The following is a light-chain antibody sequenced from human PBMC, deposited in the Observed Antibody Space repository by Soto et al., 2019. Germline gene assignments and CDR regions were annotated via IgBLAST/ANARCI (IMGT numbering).Light chain of an antibody. CDR2: KAS. J-gene: IGKJ1*01. CDR1: ESIRSW. Sequence: DIQMTQSPSTLSASAGDRVTITCRASESIRSWLAWYQQKPGKAPKLLIYKASTLESGVPSRFSGSGSGTEFTLTISSLQPDEFATYYCQQYNNYWTFGQGTKVEIK. V-gene: IGKV1-5*03. CDR3: QQYNNYWT.